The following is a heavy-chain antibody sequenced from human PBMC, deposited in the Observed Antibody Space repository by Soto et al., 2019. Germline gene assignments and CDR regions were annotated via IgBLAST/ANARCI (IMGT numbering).Heavy chain of an antibody. J-gene: IGHJ5*02. V-gene: IGHV3-21*01. CDR1: GFTFSSYS. CDR2: ISSSSSYI. Sequence: LRLSCAASGFTFSSYSMNWVRQAPGKGLEWVSSISSSSSYIYYADSVKGRFTISRDNAKNSLYLQMNSLRAEDTAVYYCARDKIAARPGNWFDPWGQGTLVTVSS. CDR3: ARDKIAARPGNWFDP. D-gene: IGHD6-6*01.